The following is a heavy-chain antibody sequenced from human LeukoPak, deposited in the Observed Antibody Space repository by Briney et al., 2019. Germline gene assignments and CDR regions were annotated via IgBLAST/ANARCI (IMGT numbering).Heavy chain of an antibody. D-gene: IGHD2-2*01. CDR3: AKDMPSSY. CDR1: GFTFSSYG. Sequence: HPGGSLRLSCAASGFTFSSYGMHWVRQAPGKGLEWVAVISYDGSNKYYADSVKGRFTISRDNSKNTLYLQMNSLRAEDTAVYYCAKDMPSSYWGQGTLVTVSS. V-gene: IGHV3-30*18. CDR2: ISYDGSNK. J-gene: IGHJ4*02.